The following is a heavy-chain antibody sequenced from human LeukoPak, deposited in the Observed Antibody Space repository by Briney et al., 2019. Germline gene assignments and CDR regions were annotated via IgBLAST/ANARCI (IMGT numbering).Heavy chain of an antibody. CDR2: IYYSGST. D-gene: IGHD3-10*01. Sequence: GSLRLSCAASGFTFGSYAMSWVRQAPGKGLEWIGYIYYSGSTNYNPSLKSRVTISVDTSKNQFSLKLSSVTAADTAVYYCARSGYYGSGSSFDYWGQGTLVTVSS. J-gene: IGHJ4*02. CDR1: GFTFGSYA. V-gene: IGHV4-59*01. CDR3: ARSGYYGSGSSFDY.